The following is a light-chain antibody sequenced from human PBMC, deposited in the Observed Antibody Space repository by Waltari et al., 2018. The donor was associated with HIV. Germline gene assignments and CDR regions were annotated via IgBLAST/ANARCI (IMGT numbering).Light chain of an antibody. V-gene: IGLV2-14*01. CDR2: EVS. J-gene: IGLJ2*01. Sequence: QSALAQSASVSGSPGQSITISCTGTSSDVGGYNYVSWYQHHPGKVPKLIVYEVSNRPSGVSNRFSGSKSGNTASLTISGLQAEDEADYYCSSYTNSSTPVVFGGGTKLTVL. CDR3: SSYTNSSTPVV. CDR1: SSDVGGYNY.